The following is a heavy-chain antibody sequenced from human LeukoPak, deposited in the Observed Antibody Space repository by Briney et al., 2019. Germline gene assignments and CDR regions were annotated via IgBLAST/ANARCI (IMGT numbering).Heavy chain of an antibody. D-gene: IGHD3-22*01. V-gene: IGHV1-69*04. Sequence: GASVKVSCKASGGTFSSYAISWVRQAPGQGLEWMGRIIPILGIANYAQKFQGRVTITADKSTSTAYMELSSLRSEDTAVYYCARGEYYYDSSGYSYYYYGMDVWGQGTTVTVSS. CDR3: ARGEYYYDSSGYSYYYYGMDV. CDR2: IIPILGIA. CDR1: GGTFSSYA. J-gene: IGHJ6*02.